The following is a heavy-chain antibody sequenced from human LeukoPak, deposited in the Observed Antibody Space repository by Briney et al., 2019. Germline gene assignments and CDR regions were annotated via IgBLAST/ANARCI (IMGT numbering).Heavy chain of an antibody. V-gene: IGHV1-2*02. D-gene: IGHD3-9*01. CDR2: INPNSGGA. CDR1: RYTFTDYY. Sequence: GASVKVSCKASRYTFTDYYMHWVRQAPGQGLEWMGWINPNSGGANYALKFQGRVTLTRDTSISPVYMELSRLTSGGTAVYYCARGYDLLSYFDYWGQGTLVTVSS. CDR3: ARGYDLLSYFDY. J-gene: IGHJ4*02.